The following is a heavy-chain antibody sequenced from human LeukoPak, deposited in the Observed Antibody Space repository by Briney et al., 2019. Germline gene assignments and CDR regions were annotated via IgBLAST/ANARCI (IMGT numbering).Heavy chain of an antibody. CDR2: MSDSGHTT. CDR1: GFTFSSYV. Sequence: GGSLRLSCAASGFTFSSYVMTWVRQAPGKGLEWVSAMSDSGHTTYYADSVKGRFTISRDNSKNTLYLQMNSLRAEDTAVYYCAKVTRETYYGILTADYTFEYWGQGTLVTVSS. J-gene: IGHJ4*02. D-gene: IGHD3-9*01. CDR3: AKVTRETYYGILTADYTFEY. V-gene: IGHV3-23*01.